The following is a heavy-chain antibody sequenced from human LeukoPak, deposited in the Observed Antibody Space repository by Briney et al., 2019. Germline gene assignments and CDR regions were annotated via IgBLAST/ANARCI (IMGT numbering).Heavy chain of an antibody. CDR3: ARGWDGIAVAGSFDY. V-gene: IGHV4-59*01. CDR2: IYYSGST. CDR1: GGSTSGYY. Sequence: SETLSLTCTVSGGSTSGYYWSWIRQPPGKGLEWIGDIYYSGSTNYNPSLTSRVTISVDTSKNQFSLKLNSVTAADTAVYYCARGWDGIAVAGSFDYWGQGTLVTVSS. D-gene: IGHD6-19*01. J-gene: IGHJ4*02.